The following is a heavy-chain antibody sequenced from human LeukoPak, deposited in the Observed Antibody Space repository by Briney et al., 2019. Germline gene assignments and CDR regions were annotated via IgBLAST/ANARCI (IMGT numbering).Heavy chain of an antibody. D-gene: IGHD6-19*01. V-gene: IGHV4-59*01. CDR3: ARGADWFDP. CDR2: IYYSGST. J-gene: IGHJ5*02. Sequence: SETLSLTCTVSGGSISSYYWSWIRQPPGKGLEWIGYIYYSGSTNYNPSLKSRVTISVDTSKNQFSLKLSSVTAGDTAVYYCARGADWFDPWGQGTLVTVSS. CDR1: GGSISSYY.